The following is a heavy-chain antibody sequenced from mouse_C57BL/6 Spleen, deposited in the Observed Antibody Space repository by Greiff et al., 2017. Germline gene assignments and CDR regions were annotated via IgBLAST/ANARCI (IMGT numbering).Heavy chain of an antibody. J-gene: IGHJ3*01. CDR2: INPSNGGT. CDR1: GYTFTSYW. D-gene: IGHD2-5*01. Sequence: QVQLQQPGTELVKPVASVKLSCKASGYTFTSYWMHWVKQRPGQGLEWIGNINPSNGGTNYNEKFKSKATLTVDKSSSTAYLQLSSLTSEDSAVYYCAREDYYSNYAWFAYWGQGTLVTVSA. CDR3: AREDYYSNYAWFAY. V-gene: IGHV1-53*01.